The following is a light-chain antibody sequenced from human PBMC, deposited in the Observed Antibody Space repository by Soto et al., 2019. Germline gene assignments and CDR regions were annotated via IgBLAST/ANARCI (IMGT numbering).Light chain of an antibody. J-gene: IGKJ1*01. V-gene: IGKV1-9*01. CDR2: GAS. Sequence: DIQLTQSPSFLSASVGGRVTITCRASQAISSHLAWYQQKPGKAPNLLIYGASTLQSGVPSRFSGSGSGTQFTLTISSLQPEDFATYYCQHYNSYSEAFGQGTKVELK. CDR1: QAISSH. CDR3: QHYNSYSEA.